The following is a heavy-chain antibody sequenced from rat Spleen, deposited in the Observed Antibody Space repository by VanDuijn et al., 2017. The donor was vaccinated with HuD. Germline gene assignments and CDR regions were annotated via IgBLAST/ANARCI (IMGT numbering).Heavy chain of an antibody. Sequence: QVQLMESGPGLVQPSQTLSLTCTVSGFSLSNYDVHWVRQPPGKGLEWMGGIWGNGSTDYNSALKSRLSISRDTSKSQVFLKMTSLHTEDTATYFCTRPPCYTTYIRFPYWGQGTLVTVSS. CDR3: TRPPCYTTYIRFPY. D-gene: IGHD1-2*01. CDR2: IWGNGST. CDR1: GFSLSNYD. J-gene: IGHJ3*01. V-gene: IGHV2-1*01.